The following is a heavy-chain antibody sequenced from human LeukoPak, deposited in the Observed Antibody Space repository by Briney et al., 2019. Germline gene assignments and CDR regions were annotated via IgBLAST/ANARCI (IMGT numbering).Heavy chain of an antibody. J-gene: IGHJ6*03. V-gene: IGHV4-34*01. Sequence: SETLSLTCAVYGGSFSGYYWSWIRQPPGKGLEWIGEINHSGSTNYNPSLKSRVTISVDTSKNQFSLKLSSVTAADTAVYYCARGGRRISGWYCTPYYYMDVWGKGTTVTVSS. CDR3: ARGGRRISGWYCTPYYYMDV. D-gene: IGHD6-19*01. CDR2: INHSGST. CDR1: GGSFSGYY.